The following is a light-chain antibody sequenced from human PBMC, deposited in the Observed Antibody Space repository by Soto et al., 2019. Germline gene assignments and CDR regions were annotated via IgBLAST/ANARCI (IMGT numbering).Light chain of an antibody. CDR2: VAS. V-gene: IGKV3-15*01. CDR1: QSVSGN. J-gene: IGKJ4*01. Sequence: EIVMTQSPATLSVSPGERATLSCRASQSVSGNLAWYQQKPGQTPKLLIYVASTRATGIPARFSGSGSGTEFTLTISGLQSEDFAVYYCQQYNVWPLTFGGGTKVEFK. CDR3: QQYNVWPLT.